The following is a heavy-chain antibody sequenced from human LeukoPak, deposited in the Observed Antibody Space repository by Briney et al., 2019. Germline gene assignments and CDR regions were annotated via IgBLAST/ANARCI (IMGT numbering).Heavy chain of an antibody. CDR2: IYTSGST. D-gene: IGHD2/OR15-2a*01. Sequence: SETLSLACTVSGGSISSYYWSWIRQPAGKGLEWIGRIYTSGSTSYNPSLKSRVTMSVDTSKNQFSLKLSSVTAADTAVYYCARDHTSNYYYGMDVWGQGTTVTVSS. J-gene: IGHJ6*02. CDR3: ARDHTSNYYYGMDV. CDR1: GGSISSYY. V-gene: IGHV4-4*07.